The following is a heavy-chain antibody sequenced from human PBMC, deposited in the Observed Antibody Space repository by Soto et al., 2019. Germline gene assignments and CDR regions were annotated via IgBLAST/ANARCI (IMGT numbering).Heavy chain of an antibody. V-gene: IGHV3-30*03. CDR1: GFTFSSYG. Sequence: QVQLVESGGGVVQPGRSLRLSCAASGFTFSSYGMHWVRQAPGKGLEWVAVISYDGSNKYYADSVKGRFTISRDNSKNTPYLQLNSLRADDTAVYSCAQVFDSAYYYYSGMDVWGQGTTVTVSS. CDR3: AQVFDSAYYYYSGMDV. J-gene: IGHJ6*02. CDR2: ISYDGSNK. D-gene: IGHD1-20*01.